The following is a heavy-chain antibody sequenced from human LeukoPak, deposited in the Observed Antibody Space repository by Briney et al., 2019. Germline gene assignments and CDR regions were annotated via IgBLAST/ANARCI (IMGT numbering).Heavy chain of an antibody. CDR3: ATDRYYYDSSGYIAFDI. CDR1: GYTLTELS. V-gene: IGHV1-24*01. Sequence: ASVKVSCKVSGYTLTELSMHWVRQAPGKGLEWMGGFDPEDGETIYAQKFQGRVTMTEDTSTDTAYMELSSLRSEDTAVYYCATDRYYYDSSGYIAFDIWGQGTIVTVSS. D-gene: IGHD3-22*01. J-gene: IGHJ3*02. CDR2: FDPEDGET.